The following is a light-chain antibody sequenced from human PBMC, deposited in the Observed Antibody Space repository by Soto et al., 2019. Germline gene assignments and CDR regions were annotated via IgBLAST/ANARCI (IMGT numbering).Light chain of an antibody. V-gene: IGKV1-39*01. CDR3: QQSYSVPFT. CDR2: DVS. CDR1: QSITTY. J-gene: IGKJ3*01. Sequence: DIQMTQSPSSLSASVGDRVTITCRASQSITTYLNWYQQKPGKAPKLLIYDVSSLQSGVPSRFSGSGSGTDFTLTISSLQPEDSAGYYCQQSYSVPFTFGPGTKLDIK.